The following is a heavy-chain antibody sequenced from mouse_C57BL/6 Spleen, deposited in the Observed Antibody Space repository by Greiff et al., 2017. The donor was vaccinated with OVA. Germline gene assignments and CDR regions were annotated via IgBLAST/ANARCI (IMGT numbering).Heavy chain of an antibody. D-gene: IGHD2-14*01. CDR3: ARGKYDAYYFDY. Sequence: QVQLKQSGPELVKPGASVKISCKASGYAFSSSWMNWVKQRPGKGLEWIGRIYPGDGDTNYNGKFKGKATLTADKSSSTAYMQLSSLTSEDSAVYFCARGKYDAYYFDYWGQGTTLTVSS. V-gene: IGHV1-82*01. CDR2: IYPGDGDT. J-gene: IGHJ2*01. CDR1: GYAFSSSW.